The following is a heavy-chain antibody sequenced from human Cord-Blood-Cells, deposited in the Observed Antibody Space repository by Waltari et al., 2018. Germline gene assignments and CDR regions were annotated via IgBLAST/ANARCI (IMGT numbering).Heavy chain of an antibody. D-gene: IGHD5-18*01. J-gene: IGHJ4*02. CDR3: AREASIQLWSRDYFDY. V-gene: IGHV1-69*01. CDR1: GGTFSSYA. Sequence: QVQLVQSGAEVKKPGSSVKVSCKASGGTFSSYAISWVRQAPGQGLEWMGGIIPIFGTANYAQKFQGRVTITADESTCTAYMELSSLRSEDTAVYYCAREASIQLWSRDYFDYWGQGTLVTVSS. CDR2: IIPIFGTA.